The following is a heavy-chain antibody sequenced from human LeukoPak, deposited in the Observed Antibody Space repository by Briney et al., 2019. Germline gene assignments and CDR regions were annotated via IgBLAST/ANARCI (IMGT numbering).Heavy chain of an antibody. CDR1: GFTFSSYA. D-gene: IGHD2-2*01. J-gene: IGHJ4*02. CDR2: ISGSDVST. V-gene: IGHV3-23*01. CDR3: AKGGCSSTTCLVDY. Sequence: GRSLRLSCAASGFTFSSYAMFWVRQAPGKGLEWVSAISGSDVSTYYADSVKGRFTISRDNSKSTLYLQMHSLRAEDTAIYYCAKGGCSSTTCLVDYWGQGTLVPVSS.